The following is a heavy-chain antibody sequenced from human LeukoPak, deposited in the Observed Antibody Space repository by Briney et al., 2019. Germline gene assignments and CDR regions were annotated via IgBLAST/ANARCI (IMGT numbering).Heavy chain of an antibody. CDR2: ISWNSGSI. J-gene: IGHJ5*02. CDR3: ARDKDYGTGGFDP. CDR1: GFTFDDYA. D-gene: IGHD3-10*01. Sequence: GGSLRLSCAASGFTFDDYAMHWVQQAPGKDLEWVSGISWNSGSIGYADSVKGRFTISRDNAKNSLYLQMNSLRAEDTAVYYCARDKDYGTGGFDPWGQGTLVTVSS. V-gene: IGHV3-9*01.